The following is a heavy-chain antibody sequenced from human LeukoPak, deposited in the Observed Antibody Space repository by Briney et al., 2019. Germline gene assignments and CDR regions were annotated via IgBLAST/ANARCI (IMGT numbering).Heavy chain of an antibody. Sequence: GGSLRLSCAASGFTFSSYAMSWVRQVPGKGLEWVSAISGSGGSTYYADSVKGRFTISRDNSKNTLYLQMNSLRAEDTAVYYCAKDRIQLWLRTYYYYGMDVWGQGTTVTVSS. J-gene: IGHJ6*02. CDR1: GFTFSSYA. D-gene: IGHD5-18*01. CDR2: ISGSGGST. V-gene: IGHV3-23*01. CDR3: AKDRIQLWLRTYYYYGMDV.